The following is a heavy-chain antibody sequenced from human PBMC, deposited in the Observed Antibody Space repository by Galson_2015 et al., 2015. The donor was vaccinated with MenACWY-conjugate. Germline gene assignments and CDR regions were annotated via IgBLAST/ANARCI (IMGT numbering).Heavy chain of an antibody. D-gene: IGHD1-1*01. Sequence: SLRLSCAASGFTIKNYWMNWVRQAPGKGPELVSRISHLDRSTNYADSVRGRFTISRDNAKNTLYLQMNSLRADDTAVYYCVRDRGRPDAFDVWGQGTMFIVSS. CDR2: ISHLDRST. J-gene: IGHJ3*01. CDR1: GFTIKNYW. CDR3: VRDRGRPDAFDV. V-gene: IGHV3-74*01.